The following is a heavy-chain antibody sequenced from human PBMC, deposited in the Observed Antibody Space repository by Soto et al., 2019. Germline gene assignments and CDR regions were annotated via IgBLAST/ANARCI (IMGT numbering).Heavy chain of an antibody. V-gene: IGHV3-30*03. D-gene: IGHD3-16*02. CDR3: AIGGLLGLRLGELSFDY. CDR2: ISYDGSNK. Sequence: QVQLVESGGGVVQPGRSLRLSCAASGFTFSSYGMHWVRQAPGKGLEWVAVISYDGSNKYYADSVKGRFTISRDNSKNTLYLQMNSLRAEDTAVYYCAIGGLLGLRLGELSFDYWGQGTLVTVSS. CDR1: GFTFSSYG. J-gene: IGHJ4*02.